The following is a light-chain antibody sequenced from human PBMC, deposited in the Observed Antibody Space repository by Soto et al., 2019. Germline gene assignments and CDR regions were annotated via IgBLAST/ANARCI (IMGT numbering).Light chain of an antibody. V-gene: IGLV2-8*01. CDR3: SSYAGSNDLRV. J-gene: IGLJ1*01. CDR1: RSDVGGYNY. CDR2: EVS. Sequence: QSVLTQPPSAPRTPGQSVTISCTGTRSDVGGYNYVSWYQQHPGKAPKLMIYEVSKRPSGVPDRFSGSKSGSTASLTVSGLQAEDDADYYGSSYAGSNDLRVLGTGTKVTVL.